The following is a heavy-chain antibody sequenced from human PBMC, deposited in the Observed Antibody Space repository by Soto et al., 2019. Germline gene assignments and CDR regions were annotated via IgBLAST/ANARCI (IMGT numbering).Heavy chain of an antibody. D-gene: IGHD4-17*01. Sequence: QVQLVQSGAEVKKPGSSVKVSCKASGGTFSSYTISWVRQAPGQGLEWMGRIIPILGIANYAQKFQGRVTITADKSTSTAYMELSSLRSEDTAVYYCARGHGDWHFDLWGRGTLVTVSS. V-gene: IGHV1-69*02. CDR2: IIPILGIA. CDR1: GGTFSSYT. J-gene: IGHJ2*01. CDR3: ARGHGDWHFDL.